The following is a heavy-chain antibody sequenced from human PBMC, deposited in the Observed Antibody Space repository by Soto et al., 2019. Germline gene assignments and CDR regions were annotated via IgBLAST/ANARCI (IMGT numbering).Heavy chain of an antibody. CDR1: GFTFSSYA. V-gene: IGHV3-64D*06. Sequence: EGSLRLSCSASGFTFSSYAMHWVRQAPGKGLEYVSAISSNGGSTYPADSVKGRFTISRDNSKNTLYLQMSSLRAEDTAVYYCVKDGDIYIAGRRTPIYFDYWGQGTLVTVSS. D-gene: IGHD6-6*01. CDR3: VKDGDIYIAGRRTPIYFDY. J-gene: IGHJ4*02. CDR2: ISSNGGST.